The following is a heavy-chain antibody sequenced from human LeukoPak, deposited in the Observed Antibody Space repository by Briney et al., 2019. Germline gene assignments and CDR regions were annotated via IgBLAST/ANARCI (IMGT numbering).Heavy chain of an antibody. CDR3: ARLEAIAAAGSY. D-gene: IGHD6-13*01. Sequence: PSRTLSLTCAVSGGSISSNNWWSWVRQPPGRGLEWIADIYHTGSTNYSPSLKSRVTISVDTSKNQFSLKLSSVTAADTAVYYCARLEAIAAAGSYWGQGTLVTVSS. CDR2: IYHTGST. CDR1: GGSISSNNW. V-gene: IGHV4-4*02. J-gene: IGHJ4*02.